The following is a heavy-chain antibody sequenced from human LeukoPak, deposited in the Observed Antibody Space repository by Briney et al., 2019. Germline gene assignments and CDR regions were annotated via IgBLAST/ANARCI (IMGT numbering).Heavy chain of an antibody. D-gene: IGHD3-22*01. CDR3: ARGPQKNGHSSGYPGYFDY. V-gene: IGHV3-48*01. CDR2: ISSSSTI. J-gene: IGHJ4*02. CDR1: GFTFSSYS. Sequence: GGSLRLSCAPSGFTFSSYSMNWVRQAPGKGLEWVSYISSSSTIYYADSVKGRFTISRDNAKNSLYLQMNSLRAEDTAVYYCARGPQKNGHSSGYPGYFDYWGQGTLVTVSS.